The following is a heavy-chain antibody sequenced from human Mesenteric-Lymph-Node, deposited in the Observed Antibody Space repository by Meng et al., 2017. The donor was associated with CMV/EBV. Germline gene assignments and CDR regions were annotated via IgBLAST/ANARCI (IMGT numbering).Heavy chain of an antibody. CDR1: GYYISIFSY. CDR3: ARPFPSWQSPRLDPFGA. J-gene: IGHJ5*02. Sequence: SCPGYGKRSETLSFTVSVSGYYISIFSYWGWIRQPPVRGLEWIGSVHYTGSTNYSPSLKSRVTVSVDTSKNQFSLRLTSVTAADTAVYYCARPFPSWQSPRLDPFGAWGQGTLVTVSS. D-gene: IGHD6-19*01. CDR2: VHYTGST. V-gene: IGHV4-38-2*02.